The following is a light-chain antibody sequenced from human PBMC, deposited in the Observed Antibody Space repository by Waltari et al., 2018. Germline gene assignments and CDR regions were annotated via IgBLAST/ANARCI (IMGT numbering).Light chain of an antibody. J-gene: IGKJ1*01. CDR1: QSVGRS. CDR3: QMYVSLPAT. V-gene: IGKV3-20*01. Sequence: EIVLTQSPGTLSLSPGERATLSCRASQSVGRSLAWYQQKPGQAPRLLIYDASVWATGIPDRFSGGGSGTDFSLTISRLEPEDFAVYYCQMYVSLPATFGQGTKVEIK. CDR2: DAS.